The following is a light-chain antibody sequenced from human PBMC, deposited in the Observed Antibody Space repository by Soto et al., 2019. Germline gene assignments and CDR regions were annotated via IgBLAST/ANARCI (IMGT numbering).Light chain of an antibody. J-gene: IGLJ2*01. CDR3: SSNAGSNNLI. CDR1: SSDVGAYNY. CDR2: EVS. V-gene: IGLV2-8*01. Sequence: QSALTQPPSASGSPGQSVTISCTGTSSDVGAYNYVSWYQQHPGKAPKLMIYEVSKRPSGVPDRFSGSKSGNTASLTVSGLQAEDEADYYCSSNAGSNNLIFGGGTKLTVL.